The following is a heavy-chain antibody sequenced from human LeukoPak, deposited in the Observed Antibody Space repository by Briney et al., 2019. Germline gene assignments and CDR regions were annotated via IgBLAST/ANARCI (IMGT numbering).Heavy chain of an antibody. V-gene: IGHV3-21*01. CDR3: AKEGYSGYDLYSFDY. J-gene: IGHJ4*02. Sequence: GGSLRLSCAASGFTFSSYSMNWVRQAPGKGLEWVSSISSSSSYIYYTDSVKGRFTISRDNAKNSLYLQMNSLRAEDTAVYYCAKEGYSGYDLYSFDYWGQGTLVTVSS. CDR1: GFTFSSYS. D-gene: IGHD5-12*01. CDR2: ISSSSSYI.